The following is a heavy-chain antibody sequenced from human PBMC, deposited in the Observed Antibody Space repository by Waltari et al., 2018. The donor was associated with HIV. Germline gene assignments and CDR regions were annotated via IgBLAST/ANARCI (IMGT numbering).Heavy chain of an antibody. J-gene: IGHJ6*02. V-gene: IGHV1-8*01. Sequence: EVRRPGASVRVSCRIFGYKFVNHDITWGLQAGREGLEWMGCINPNNGYTQSLEKYWGRLTLPRTRSSATAYLDLTTLTGDDMATCYCTRCLALRIAAPGADVWGQGTTVIV. CDR2: INPNNGYT. CDR3: TRCLALRIAAPGADV. CDR1: GYKFVNHD. D-gene: IGHD4-17*01.